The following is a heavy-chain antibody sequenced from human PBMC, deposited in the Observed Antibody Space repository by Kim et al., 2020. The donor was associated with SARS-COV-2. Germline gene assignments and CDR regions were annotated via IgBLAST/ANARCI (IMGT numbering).Heavy chain of an antibody. CDR3: ARSNPGDYGDY. V-gene: IGHV1-69*01. J-gene: IGHJ4*02. Sequence: NHAQKFQGRVTITADESTSTAYMELSSLRSEDTAVYYCARSNPGDYGDYWGQGTLVTVSS. D-gene: IGHD4-17*01.